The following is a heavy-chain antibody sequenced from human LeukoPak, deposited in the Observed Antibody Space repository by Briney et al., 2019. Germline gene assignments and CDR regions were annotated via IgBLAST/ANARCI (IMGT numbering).Heavy chain of an antibody. J-gene: IGHJ6*03. V-gene: IGHV3-20*04. CDR1: GFTFDDYG. CDR3: ARAAAGGYYYMDV. CDR2: INWNGGST. D-gene: IGHD6-25*01. Sequence: PGGSLRLSCAASGFTFDDYGMSWVRQAPGKGLEWVSGINWNGGSTGYADSVKGRFTISRENAKNSLYLQMNSLRAGDTAVYYCARAAAGGYYYMDVWGKGTTVTISS.